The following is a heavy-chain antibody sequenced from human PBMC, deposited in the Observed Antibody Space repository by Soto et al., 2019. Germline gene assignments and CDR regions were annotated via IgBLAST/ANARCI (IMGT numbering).Heavy chain of an antibody. CDR1: GGSISSYY. D-gene: IGHD2-15*01. J-gene: IGHJ6*02. CDR3: ARHLTYCSAGSCYSDFPYYGMDV. V-gene: IGHV4-59*08. CDR2: VHHSWGS. Sequence: SETLSLTCTVSGGSISSYYWSWFRQSPGKRMEWIGYVHHSWGSSYNPSLKSRVTISVDTSKNQFSLKLGSVTAADTAVYYCARHLTYCSAGSCYSDFPYYGMDVWGQGTTVTVSS.